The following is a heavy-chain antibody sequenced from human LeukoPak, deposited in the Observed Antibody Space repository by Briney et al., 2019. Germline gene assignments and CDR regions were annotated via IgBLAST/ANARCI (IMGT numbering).Heavy chain of an antibody. V-gene: IGHV4-4*07. CDR2: IHRSGKT. CDR1: GGSISTYS. D-gene: IGHD1-1*01. Sequence: SETLSLTCSVAGGSISTYSWSWIRQPAGNALEWIGRIHRSGKTNYNPSLKSRVTISVDTSKKQISLKLSSVTAADTAVYYCAGRTDSPNSFDCWGQGTLVTVSS. J-gene: IGHJ4*02. CDR3: AGRTDSPNSFDC.